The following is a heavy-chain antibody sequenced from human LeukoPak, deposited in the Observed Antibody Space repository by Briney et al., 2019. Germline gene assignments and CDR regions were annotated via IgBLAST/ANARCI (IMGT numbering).Heavy chain of an antibody. V-gene: IGHV2-70*01. D-gene: IGHD5-12*01. CDR3: ARATDIVATYGMDV. J-gene: IGHJ6*04. Sequence: ESGPALVKHTQTLTLTCTFSGFSLSTSGMCVSWIRQPPGKALEWLALIDWDDDKYYSTSLKTRLTISKDTSKNQVVLTMTNMDPVDTATYYCARATDIVATYGMDVWGKGTTVTVSS. CDR2: IDWDDDK. CDR1: GFSLSTSGMC.